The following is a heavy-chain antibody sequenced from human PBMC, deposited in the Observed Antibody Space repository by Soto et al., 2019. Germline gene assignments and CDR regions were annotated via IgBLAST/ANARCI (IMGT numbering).Heavy chain of an antibody. J-gene: IGHJ6*02. D-gene: IGHD2-2*01. CDR2: IIPIFGTA. CDR1: GGTFSNYT. CDR3: ARGIRYRV. V-gene: IGHV1-69*01. Sequence: SLQVSCKASGGTFSNYTINWVRQAPGQGLEWMGGIIPIFGTANYAQKFQGRVTITADESTSTAYMELRSLRSDDTAVYYCARGIRYRVWGQGTTVTVCS.